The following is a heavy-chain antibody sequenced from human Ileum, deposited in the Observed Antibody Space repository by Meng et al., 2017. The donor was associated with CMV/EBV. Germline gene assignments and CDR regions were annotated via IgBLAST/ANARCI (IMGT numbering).Heavy chain of an antibody. Sequence: GESLKISCAASGFTFSSYEMNWVRQAPGEGLEWVSVTYTSGKTFYADFVKGRFTVSRDSLNNTLSLQMNGLRAEDTAMYYCARHLKNFGVVSAIDYWGQGTQVTVSS. D-gene: IGHD3-3*01. V-gene: IGHV3-53*01. CDR1: GFTFSSYE. J-gene: IGHJ4*02. CDR2: TYTSGKT. CDR3: ARHLKNFGVVSAIDY.